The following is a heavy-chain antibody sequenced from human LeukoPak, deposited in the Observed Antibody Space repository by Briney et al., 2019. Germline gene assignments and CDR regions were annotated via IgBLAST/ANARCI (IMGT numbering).Heavy chain of an antibody. J-gene: IGHJ4*02. D-gene: IGHD1-1*01. Sequence: GGSLRLPCAASGFTFSSYAMHWVHQAPGKGLEWVAVVSYDGSNKYYADSVKGRFTISRDNSKNTLYLQMNSLRAEDTAVYYCAGTPHWGQGTLVTVSS. CDR1: GFTFSSYA. CDR2: VSYDGSNK. CDR3: AGTPH. V-gene: IGHV3-30-3*01.